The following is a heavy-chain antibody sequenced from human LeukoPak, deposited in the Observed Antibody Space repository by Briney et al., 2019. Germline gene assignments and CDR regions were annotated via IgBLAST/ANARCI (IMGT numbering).Heavy chain of an antibody. CDR3: ARSLHYYYYGMDV. V-gene: IGHV3-30-3*01. CDR2: ISYDGSNK. D-gene: IGHD3-10*01. CDR1: GFTFSSYT. J-gene: IGHJ6*02. Sequence: PGRSLRLSCAASGFTFSSYTMHGVRQAPGKGLEWVAVISYDGSNKYYADSVKGRFTISRDNSKNTLYLQMNSLRAEDTAVYYCARSLHYYYYGMDVWGQGTTVTVSS.